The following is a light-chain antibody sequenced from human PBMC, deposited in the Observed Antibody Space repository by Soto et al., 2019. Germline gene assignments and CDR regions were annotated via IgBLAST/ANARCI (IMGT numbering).Light chain of an antibody. J-gene: IGKJ1*01. V-gene: IGKV3-11*01. Sequence: IVLTQSPATLSSFPGDRFTLSCRASQYINTRLAWYQHRPGQAPRLLIYQTSIRAAGIPARFSASGSGTDFTLTISDVQPEDFALYYCHQRQSWPRTFGQGTKVDI. CDR1: QYINTR. CDR3: HQRQSWPRT. CDR2: QTS.